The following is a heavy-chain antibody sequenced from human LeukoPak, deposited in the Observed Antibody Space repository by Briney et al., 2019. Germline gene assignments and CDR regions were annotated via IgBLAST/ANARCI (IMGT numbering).Heavy chain of an antibody. CDR3: ARGAIAITNWFDP. J-gene: IGHJ5*02. CDR1: GGSINSYY. D-gene: IGHD2-21*01. V-gene: IGHV4-59*01. Sequence: PSETLSLTCTVSGGSINSYYWSWIRQPPGKGLEWIGYIYYSGTTNYNPSLKSRVTISLDTSKNQFSLNLSSVTAADTAVYYCARGAIAITNWFDPWGQGTLVTVSS. CDR2: IYYSGTT.